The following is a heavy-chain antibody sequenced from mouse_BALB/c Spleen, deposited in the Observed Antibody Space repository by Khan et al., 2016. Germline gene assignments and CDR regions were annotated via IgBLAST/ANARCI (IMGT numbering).Heavy chain of an antibody. V-gene: IGHV3-2*02. D-gene: IGHD1-1*01. J-gene: IGHJ4*01. CDR3: ARSDYGDKDAMDY. CDR2: IRYSGST. Sequence: EVQLQESGPGLVKPSQSLSLTCTVTGSSITSDYAWNWIRQFPGNRLEWMGYIRYSGSTSYNPSLKSRISITRDTSKNQFFLQLNSVTSEDTATYYCARSDYGDKDAMDYWGQGTSVTVSS. CDR1: GSSITSDYA.